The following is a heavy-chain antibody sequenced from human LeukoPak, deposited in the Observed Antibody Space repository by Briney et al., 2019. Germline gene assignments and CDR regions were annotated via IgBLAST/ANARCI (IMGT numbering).Heavy chain of an antibody. V-gene: IGHV4-59*01. CDR1: GGSISSYQ. D-gene: IGHD3-3*01. CDR3: AGTYDFWTGYLEY. J-gene: IGHJ4*02. CDR2: MYYTGSS. Sequence: SETLSLTCTVSGGSISSYQWSWIRQSPGKELEWIGFMYYTGSSDYNPSLKSRVTISLDSSKNQVSLRLSSVTAADSAVYYCAGTYDFWTGYLEYWGQGTLATVSS.